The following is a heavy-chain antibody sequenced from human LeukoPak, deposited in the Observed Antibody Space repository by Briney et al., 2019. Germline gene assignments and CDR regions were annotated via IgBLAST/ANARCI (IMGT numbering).Heavy chain of an antibody. CDR2: INAGNGNT. CDR1: GYTFTNYA. J-gene: IGHJ4*02. D-gene: IGHD6-19*01. CDR3: ARGRYSSGWYAIDY. Sequence: ALVKVSCKASGYTFTNYAMHWVRQAPGQRLEWMGWINAGNGNTKYSQKFQGRVTITRDTSASTAYMELSSLRSADTAVYFCARGRYSSGWYAIDYWGQGTLVTVSS. V-gene: IGHV1-3*01.